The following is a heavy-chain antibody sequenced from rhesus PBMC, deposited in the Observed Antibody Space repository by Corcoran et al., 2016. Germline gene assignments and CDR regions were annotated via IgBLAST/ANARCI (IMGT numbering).Heavy chain of an antibody. V-gene: IGHV4-76*01. D-gene: IGHD3-3*01. CDR3: ARDDFGYSSLYV. J-gene: IGHJ5-2*02. CDR1: GGSISGGYG. CDR2: IYGSSGST. Sequence: QVQLQESGPGVVKPSETLSLTCAVSGGSISGGYGWSWIRQTPGKGLEWIGYIYGSSGSTNYNPSLKSRVTISKDASKNQFSLKLSSVTAADTAVYYCARDDFGYSSLYVWGRGVLVTVSS.